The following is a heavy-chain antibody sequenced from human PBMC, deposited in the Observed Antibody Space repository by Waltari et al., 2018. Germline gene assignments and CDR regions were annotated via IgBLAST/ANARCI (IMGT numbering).Heavy chain of an antibody. Sequence: EVQLVESGGDLVQPGGSLRLSCAASGFTFSTFWVHWVRQVPGKGLVWGSRIKRDGSATSYADSVKGRFTSSRDNAKNTVYLQMNSLRAEDTAVYHCASDVHSGRYGWFDPWGQGTLVTVSS. D-gene: IGHD1-26*01. CDR2: IKRDGSAT. V-gene: IGHV3-74*01. CDR1: GFTFSTFW. J-gene: IGHJ5*02. CDR3: ASDVHSGRYGWFDP.